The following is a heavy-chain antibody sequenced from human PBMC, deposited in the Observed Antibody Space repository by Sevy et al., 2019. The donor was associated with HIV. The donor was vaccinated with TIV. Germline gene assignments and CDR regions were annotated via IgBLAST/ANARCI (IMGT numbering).Heavy chain of an antibody. Sequence: GGSLRLSCAASGFTFRTYAMSWVRQAPGKGLEWVSDISGSGGDTYYADSVKGRFTISRDNSKNTLYLQMSSLRAEDTAVYYLAKDAYYYDGSGYSMSQWYYGMDVWGQGTTVTVSS. V-gene: IGHV3-23*01. J-gene: IGHJ6*02. CDR3: AKDAYYYDGSGYSMSQWYYGMDV. D-gene: IGHD3-22*01. CDR1: GFTFRTYA. CDR2: ISGSGGDT.